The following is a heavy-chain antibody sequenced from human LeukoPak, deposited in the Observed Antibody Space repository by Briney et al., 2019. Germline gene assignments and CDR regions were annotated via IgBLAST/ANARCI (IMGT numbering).Heavy chain of an antibody. CDR3: ARDLSTSWYYFDY. Sequence: GGSLRLSCAASGFTFSTYWMHWVRQAPGKGLVWVSRINGDGSTTNYADSVEGRFTISRDNTKNTLYLQMNSLRAEGTAVYYCARDLSTSWYYFDYWGQGTLVTVSS. D-gene: IGHD6-13*01. V-gene: IGHV3-74*01. CDR1: GFTFSTYW. J-gene: IGHJ4*02. CDR2: INGDGSTT.